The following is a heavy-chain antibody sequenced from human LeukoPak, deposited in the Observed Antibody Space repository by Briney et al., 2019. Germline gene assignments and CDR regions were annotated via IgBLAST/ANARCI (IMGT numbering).Heavy chain of an antibody. CDR2: IYYSGST. CDR3: ARDKGATVDY. J-gene: IGHJ4*02. CDR1: GGSISSYY. V-gene: IGHV4-59*01. D-gene: IGHD1-26*01. Sequence: NPSETLSLTCTVSGGSISSYYWSWIRQPPGKGLEWIGYIYYSGSTNYNPSLKSRVTISVDTSKNQFSLKLSSVTAADTAVYYCARDKGATVDYWGQGTLVTVSS.